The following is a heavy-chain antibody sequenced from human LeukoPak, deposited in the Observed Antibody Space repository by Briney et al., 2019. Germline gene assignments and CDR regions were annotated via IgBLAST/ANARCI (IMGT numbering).Heavy chain of an antibody. D-gene: IGHD3-9*01. CDR2: ICDCGGST. V-gene: IGHV3-23*01. Sequence: GGSLRLSCGASGFNFSSYSMNWVRQAPGKGLEQVSGICDCGGSTLYADYVKGRFTISRDNSKNILYLQMNSLRADATAVYYCAKVSESNYDILTGYYTPYYFDYWGQGTLVTVSS. CDR3: AKVSESNYDILTGYYTPYYFDY. J-gene: IGHJ4*02. CDR1: GFNFSSYS.